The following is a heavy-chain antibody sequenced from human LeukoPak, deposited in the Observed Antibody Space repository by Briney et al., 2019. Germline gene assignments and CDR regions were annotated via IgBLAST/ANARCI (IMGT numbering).Heavy chain of an antibody. V-gene: IGHV3-30*02. J-gene: IGHJ4*02. CDR3: AKGLGDYDDFRLGF. CDR2: IPYDGSDK. CDR1: IFSFSTFG. D-gene: IGHD4-17*01. Sequence: PGGSLRLSCAASIFSFSTFGFHCVRQAPGKGLEWVAFIPYDGSDKYYADSVKGRFTVTRDNSKNTLYLHMNSQRVEDTAVYYCAKGLGDYDDFRLGFWGQGTLVTVSS.